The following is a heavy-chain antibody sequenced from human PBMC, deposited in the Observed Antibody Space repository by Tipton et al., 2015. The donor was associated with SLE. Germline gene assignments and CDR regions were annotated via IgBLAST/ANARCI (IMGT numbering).Heavy chain of an antibody. Sequence: TLSLTCTVSGGSIRGTYYFWSWVRQLPRKGLEWIGYIFYTGSAYYNPSLKSRLTLLIDTSKNQFSLSLNSVTAADTAVYFCAREVIAVSDSDAFDIWCQGTVVTVSS. D-gene: IGHD2-21*01. CDR2: IFYTGSA. CDR3: AREVIAVSDSDAFDI. J-gene: IGHJ3*02. CDR1: GGSIRGTYYF. V-gene: IGHV4-31*03.